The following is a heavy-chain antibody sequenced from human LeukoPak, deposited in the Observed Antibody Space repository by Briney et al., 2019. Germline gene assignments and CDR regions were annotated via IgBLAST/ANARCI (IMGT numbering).Heavy chain of an antibody. D-gene: IGHD2-21*02. CDR1: GFTFSSYW. V-gene: IGHV3-74*01. CDR2: INSDGSST. J-gene: IGHJ4*02. CDR3: ARDDSGPYCGGDCYSGLDY. Sequence: GGSLRLSCAASGFTFSSYWMHWVRQAPGKGLVWVSRINSDGSSTSYADSVKGRLTISRDNAKNTLYLQMNSLRAEDTAVYYCARDDSGPYCGGDCYSGLDYWGQGTLVTVSS.